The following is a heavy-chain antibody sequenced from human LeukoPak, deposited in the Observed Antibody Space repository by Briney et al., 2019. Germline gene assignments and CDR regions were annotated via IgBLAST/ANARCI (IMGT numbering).Heavy chain of an antibody. D-gene: IGHD6-19*01. Sequence: GGSLRLSCAASGFTVSSNYMSWVRQAPGKGLEWVSVIYSGGSTYYADSVKGRFTISRDNSKNTLYLQMNSLRAEDTAVYYCASTWGGSGWSSFDYWGQGTLVTVSS. CDR3: ASTWGGSGWSSFDY. V-gene: IGHV3-53*01. CDR2: IYSGGST. J-gene: IGHJ4*02. CDR1: GFTVSSNY.